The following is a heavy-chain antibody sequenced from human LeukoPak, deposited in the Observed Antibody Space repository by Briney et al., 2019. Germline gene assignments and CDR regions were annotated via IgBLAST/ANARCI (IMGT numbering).Heavy chain of an antibody. D-gene: IGHD3-9*01. V-gene: IGHV3-21*01. J-gene: IGHJ4*02. CDR3: ARVDILTGQYFDY. CDR2: ISSSSSYI. CDR1: GFTFSSYS. Sequence: GGSLRLSCAASGFTFSSYSMNWVRQAPGKGLEWVSSISSSSSYIYYADSVKGRFTISRDNAKNSLYLQMNSLRAEDTAVYYCARVDILTGQYFDYWGQGTLVTVSS.